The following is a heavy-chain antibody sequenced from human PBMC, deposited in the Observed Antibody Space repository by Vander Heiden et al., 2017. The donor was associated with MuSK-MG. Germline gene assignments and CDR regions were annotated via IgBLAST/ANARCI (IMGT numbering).Heavy chain of an antibody. V-gene: IGHV3-23*01. CDR3: AKVRWGAFDI. D-gene: IGHD3-16*01. CDR2: ISGSGGST. J-gene: IGHJ3*02. Sequence: EVQLLESGGGLVQPGGPLRLSCAASGFPFTSYAIGWVRQAPGKGLEWVSAISGSGGSTYYADSVKGRFTISRDNSKNTLYLQMNSLRAEDTAVYYCAKVRWGAFDIWGQGTMVTLSS. CDR1: GFPFTSYA.